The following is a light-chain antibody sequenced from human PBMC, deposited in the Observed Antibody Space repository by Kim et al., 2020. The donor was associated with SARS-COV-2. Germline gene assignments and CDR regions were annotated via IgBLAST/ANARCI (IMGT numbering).Light chain of an antibody. CDR1: KLGDKY. J-gene: IGLJ2*01. Sequence: GSPGQTASITCSGDKLGDKYACWYQQKPGQSPVLVIYEDTKRPSGIPERFSGSNSGNTATLTISGTQAMDEADYYCQAWDRSTVVFGGGTQLTVL. CDR2: EDT. V-gene: IGLV3-1*01. CDR3: QAWDRSTVV.